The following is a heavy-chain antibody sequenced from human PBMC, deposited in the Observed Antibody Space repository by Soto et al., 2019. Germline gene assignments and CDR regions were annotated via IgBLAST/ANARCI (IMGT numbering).Heavy chain of an antibody. J-gene: IGHJ6*02. CDR1: GYSFTSYW. D-gene: IGHD6-13*01. CDR3: ARRSPSIAAAGHYYYYYGMDV. V-gene: IGHV5-51*01. Sequence: GESLKISCKGSGYSFTSYWIGWVRQMPGKGLEWMGIIYPGDSDTRYSPSFQGQVTISADKSISTAYLQWSSLKASDTAMYYCARRSPSIAAAGHYYYYYGMDVWGQGTTVTVSS. CDR2: IYPGDSDT.